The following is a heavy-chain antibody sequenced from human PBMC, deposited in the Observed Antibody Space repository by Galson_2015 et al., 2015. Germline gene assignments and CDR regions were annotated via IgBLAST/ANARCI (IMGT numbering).Heavy chain of an antibody. CDR1: GYTFTSHS. CDR3: ARDPSNTSGWYTWFDP. V-gene: IGHV1-18*04. D-gene: IGHD6-19*01. Sequence: SCKASGYTFTSHSIIWVRQAPGQGLEWMGWISCYNGDTKYAQKFQGRVTMTTDSSTSTAYMELRSLRSDDTAMYFCARDPSNTSGWYTWFDPWGQGTLVTVSS. CDR2: ISCYNGDT. J-gene: IGHJ5*02.